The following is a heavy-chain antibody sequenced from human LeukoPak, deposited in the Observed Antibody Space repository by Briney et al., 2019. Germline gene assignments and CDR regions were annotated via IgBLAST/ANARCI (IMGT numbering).Heavy chain of an antibody. V-gene: IGHV3-30*18. Sequence: GGSLRLSCAASGFTFSSYGMHWVRQAPGKGLEWVAIISYDGSNQYYADSVKGRFTISRDNSKNTLYLQINSLRTEDTAVYYCAKDRRRALYYFDYWGQGTLVTVSS. CDR2: ISYDGSNQ. CDR3: AKDRRRALYYFDY. J-gene: IGHJ4*02. CDR1: GFTFSSYG.